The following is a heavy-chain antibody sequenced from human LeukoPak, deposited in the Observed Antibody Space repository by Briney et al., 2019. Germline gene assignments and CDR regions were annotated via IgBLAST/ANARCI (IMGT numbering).Heavy chain of an antibody. CDR3: ARDHPGGDCYDSSGYYYCYDY. CDR2: INPNSGGT. V-gene: IGHV1-2*06. J-gene: IGHJ4*02. CDR1: GYTFTGYY. D-gene: IGHD3-22*01. Sequence: ASVKVSCKASGYTFTGYYMHWVRQAPGQGLEWMGRINPNSGGTNYAQKFQGRVTMTRDTSISTAYMELSRLRSDDTAVYYCARDHPGGDCYDSSGYYYCYDYWGQGTLVTVSS.